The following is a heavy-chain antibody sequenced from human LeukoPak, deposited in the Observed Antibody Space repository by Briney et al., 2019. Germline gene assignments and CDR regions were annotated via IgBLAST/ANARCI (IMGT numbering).Heavy chain of an antibody. CDR1: GGSFSGYY. D-gene: IGHD4-17*01. CDR2: INHSGST. V-gene: IGHV4-34*01. CDR3: ARTYGDYNPFDY. J-gene: IGHJ4*02. Sequence: ETLFLTCAVYGGSFSGYYWSWIRQPPGKGLEWIGEINHSGSTNYNPSLKSRVTISVDTSKNQFSLKLSSVTAADTAVYYCARTYGDYNPFDYWGQGTLVTVSS.